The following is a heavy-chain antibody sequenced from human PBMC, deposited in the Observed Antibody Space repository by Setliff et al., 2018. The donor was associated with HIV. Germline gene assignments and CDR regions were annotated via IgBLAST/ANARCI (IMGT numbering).Heavy chain of an antibody. CDR2: IYTSGST. Sequence: PSETLSLTCAVSGYSISSGYYWGWIRQPPGKGLEWLGYIYTSGSTSYNPSLKRRLTISLDTSKNQFSLELNSVTAADTAVYYCARHDYGSGSYYNPPPYYYYYMDVWGKGTTVTVSS. CDR1: GYSISSGYY. V-gene: IGHV4-38-2*01. J-gene: IGHJ6*03. D-gene: IGHD3-10*01. CDR3: ARHDYGSGSYYNPPPYYYYYMDV.